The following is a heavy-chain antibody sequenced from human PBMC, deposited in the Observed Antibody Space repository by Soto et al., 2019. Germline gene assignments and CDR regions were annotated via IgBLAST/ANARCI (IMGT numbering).Heavy chain of an antibody. Sequence: QVQVVQSGAEVKKPGASVKVACKASGYSFDTFGMSWVRQAPGQGLEWVGWISIGKGDTNSAQKFQDRVTMTTDTSSSTAYMELRSLTSDDTAVYYCARCYCSVGSCFTCWHFDLWGRGTLVTVSS. D-gene: IGHD2-15*01. V-gene: IGHV1-18*01. CDR2: ISIGKGDT. CDR1: GYSFDTFG. J-gene: IGHJ2*01. CDR3: ARCYCSVGSCFTCWHFDL.